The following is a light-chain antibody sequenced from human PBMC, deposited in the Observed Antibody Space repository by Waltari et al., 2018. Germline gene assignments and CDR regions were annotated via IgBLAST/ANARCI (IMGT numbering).Light chain of an antibody. V-gene: IGKV4-1*01. CDR2: WAS. CDR1: QSLLYSSNYKNY. Sequence: DIVMTQSPDSLAVSLGERATINCKSSQSLLYSSNYKNYLAWYQQKPGQPPKLLIYWASTRESGVPDRFGGSGSGTDFTLIISSLQAEDVAVYYCQQYYSTPPTFGGGTKVEIK. J-gene: IGKJ4*01. CDR3: QQYYSTPPT.